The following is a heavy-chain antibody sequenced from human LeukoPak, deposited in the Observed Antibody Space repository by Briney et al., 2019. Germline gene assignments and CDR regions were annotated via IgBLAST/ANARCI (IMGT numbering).Heavy chain of an antibody. V-gene: IGHV4-4*02. CDR3: ARNGGNSDFDY. CDR2: ISHSGST. Sequence: PSGTLSLTCAVSGGSISSRNWWSWVRHARGKGLEWIGEISHSGSTNYNPSLKSRVAISVDKSKNQFSLKLSSVTAADTAVYDCARNGGNSDFDYWGQGNLVTVSS. J-gene: IGHJ4*02. D-gene: IGHD4-23*01. CDR1: GGSISSRNW.